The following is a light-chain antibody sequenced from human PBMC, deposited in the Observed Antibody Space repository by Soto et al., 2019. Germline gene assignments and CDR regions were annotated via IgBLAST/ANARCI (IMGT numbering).Light chain of an antibody. Sequence: EIVLTQSPGTLSLSPGEIATLSCRASQSVNSRFLAWYQHKPGQAPRLLISAASTSVSGIPDRFSGSTSGTDFTLPISRLEPEDFAVYYCQRYGDSPPNTFGQGTKLEIK. CDR2: AAS. V-gene: IGKV3-20*01. CDR1: QSVNSRF. CDR3: QRYGDSPPNT. J-gene: IGKJ2*01.